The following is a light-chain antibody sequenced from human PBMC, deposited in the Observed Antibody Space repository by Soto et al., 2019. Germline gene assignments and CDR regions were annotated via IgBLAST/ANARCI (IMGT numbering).Light chain of an antibody. J-gene: IGLJ1*01. CDR1: SSDVGSYNY. V-gene: IGLV2-14*03. Sequence: QSALAQPASVSGSPGQSITIFCTGTSSDVGSYNYVSWYQQHPGRAPKLMIYDVTNRPSGVSNRFSGSKSGSTASLTISGLQDDDEADYFCTSYTTSSTYVFGTGTKLTVL. CDR2: DVT. CDR3: TSYTTSSTYV.